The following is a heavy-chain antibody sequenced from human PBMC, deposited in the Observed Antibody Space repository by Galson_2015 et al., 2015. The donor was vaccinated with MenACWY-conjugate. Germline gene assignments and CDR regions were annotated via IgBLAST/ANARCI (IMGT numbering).Heavy chain of an antibody. D-gene: IGHD2-21*01. J-gene: IGHJ3*01. CDR1: GYIFSTYW. Sequence: QSGAEVKKPGESLTISCQGSGYIFSTYWVAWVRQMPGKGLERMGMIYPGDTYIRNNPSFEGQVTMSVDKSISTASLRWSSLKASDTAMYYCTRRLIANFRDAFDFWGQGAMVTVSS. V-gene: IGHV5-51*01. CDR3: TRRLIANFRDAFDF. CDR2: IYPGDTYI.